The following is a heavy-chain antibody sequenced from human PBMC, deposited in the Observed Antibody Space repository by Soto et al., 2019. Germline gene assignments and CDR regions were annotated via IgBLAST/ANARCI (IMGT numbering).Heavy chain of an antibody. D-gene: IGHD5-18*01. Sequence: SETLSLTCTVSGGSISSTTHYWGWIRQPPGKGLEWIGSVYYNGNMYYNPSLKSRVTMSVGTSKNQFSLDLRSVTAADTAVYYFERRKGYDSNSYYFDYWGQGILVTVSS. J-gene: IGHJ4*02. CDR1: GGSISSTTHY. CDR2: VYYNGNM. CDR3: ERRKGYDSNSYYFDY. V-gene: IGHV4-39*01.